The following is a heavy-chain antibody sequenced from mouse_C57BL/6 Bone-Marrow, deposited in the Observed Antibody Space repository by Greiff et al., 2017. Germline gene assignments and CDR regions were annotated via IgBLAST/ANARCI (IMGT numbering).Heavy chain of an antibody. CDR1: GYTFTSYW. J-gene: IGHJ1*03. Sequence: QVQLQQPGAELVRPGTSVKLSCKASGYTFTSYWMHWVKQRPGQGLEWIGVIDPSDSYTNYNQKFKGKATLTVDTSSSTAYMQLSSLTSADSAVYYCAREDYYGSSSHWYFDVWGTGTTVTVSS. CDR3: AREDYYGSSSHWYFDV. V-gene: IGHV1-59*01. D-gene: IGHD1-1*01. CDR2: IDPSDSYT.